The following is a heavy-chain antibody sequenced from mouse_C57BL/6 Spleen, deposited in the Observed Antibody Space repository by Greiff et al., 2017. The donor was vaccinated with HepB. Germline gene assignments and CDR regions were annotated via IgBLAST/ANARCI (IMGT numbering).Heavy chain of an antibody. CDR2: IDPEDGET. V-gene: IGHV14-2*01. D-gene: IGHD1-1*01. Sequence: VQLKHSGAELVKPGASVKLSCTASGFNIKDYYMHWVKQRTEQGLEWIGRIDPEDGETKYAPKFQGKATITADTSSNTAYLQLSSLTSEDTAVYYCASRHYGSSPTLYFDYWGQGTTLTVSS. J-gene: IGHJ2*01. CDR3: ASRHYGSSPTLYFDY. CDR1: GFNIKDYY.